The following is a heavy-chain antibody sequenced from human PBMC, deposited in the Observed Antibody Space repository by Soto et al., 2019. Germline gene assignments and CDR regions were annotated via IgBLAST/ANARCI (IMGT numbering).Heavy chain of an antibody. V-gene: IGHV3-30*03. Sequence: SLRLSCTSSTISINVHGIQWVRQAPAKGLEWVAFISNDGRVQYYADSVKGRFTISRDYSKNSLYLEMNSLRAEDTAVYYCARESEDLTSNFDDWGQGTLVTVSS. CDR1: TISINVHG. CDR3: ARESEDLTSNFDD. J-gene: IGHJ4*02. CDR2: ISNDGRVQ.